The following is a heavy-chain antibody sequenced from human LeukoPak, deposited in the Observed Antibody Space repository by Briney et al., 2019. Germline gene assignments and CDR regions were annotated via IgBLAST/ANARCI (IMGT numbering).Heavy chain of an antibody. CDR2: ISGDGATT. CDR3: AKKNLPAAGPNYDYY. CDR1: GFTFSTYY. V-gene: IGHV3-23*01. D-gene: IGHD2-2*01. Sequence: PGGSLRLSCAASGFTFSTYYMNWLRQAPGKGLEWVSIISGDGATTDYADSVKGRFTISRDNSRNTLYLQINRHEVEDTAVHYRAKKNLPAAGPNYDYY. J-gene: IGHJ6*01.